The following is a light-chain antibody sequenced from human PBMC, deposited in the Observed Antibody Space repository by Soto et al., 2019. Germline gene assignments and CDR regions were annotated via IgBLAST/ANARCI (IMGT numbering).Light chain of an antibody. CDR3: QQFQSYALT. CDR2: DAS. J-gene: IGKJ4*01. Sequence: AIQLTQSPSSLSASVGDRVTITCRASQGISSALAWYQHKPGRALRLLIYDASSLQSGVSSRFSGSGSGTDFTLTISSLQPEDFATYYCQQFQSYALTFGGGTKVDIK. CDR1: QGISSA. V-gene: IGKV1-13*02.